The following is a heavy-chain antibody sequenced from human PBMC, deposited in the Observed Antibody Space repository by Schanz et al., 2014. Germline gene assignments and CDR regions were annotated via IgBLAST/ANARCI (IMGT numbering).Heavy chain of an antibody. CDR1: GFTFSGYH. Sequence: VQLVESGGSVVQPGRSLRLSCAASGFTFSGYHMIWVRQAPGKGLEWVSYISSSSSIIDYADSVKGRFTISRDNAKNSLFLQMSSLRDEDTAVYYCARGLDYGVNGIQHWGQGTLVTVSS. J-gene: IGHJ1*01. CDR2: ISSSSSII. CDR3: ARGLDYGVNGIQH. V-gene: IGHV3-48*02. D-gene: IGHD4-17*01.